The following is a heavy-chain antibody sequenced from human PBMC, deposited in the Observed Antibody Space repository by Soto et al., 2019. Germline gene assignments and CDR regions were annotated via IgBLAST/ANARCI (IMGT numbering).Heavy chain of an antibody. V-gene: IGHV4-34*01. Sequence: SETLSLTCAVYGGSFIGYYCIFIRHPPGKGLEWIGEINHSGSTNYNPSLKSRVTISVDTSKNQFSLRLSSVTAADTAVYYCARKVVVPAARGTFDYWGQGTLVTVSS. CDR3: ARKVVVPAARGTFDY. J-gene: IGHJ4*02. D-gene: IGHD2-2*01. CDR2: INHSGST. CDR1: GGSFIGYY.